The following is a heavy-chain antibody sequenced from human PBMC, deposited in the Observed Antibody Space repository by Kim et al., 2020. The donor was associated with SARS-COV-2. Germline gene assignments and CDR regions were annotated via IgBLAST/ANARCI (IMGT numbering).Heavy chain of an antibody. J-gene: IGHJ4*02. Sequence: ADSVKGRFTISRDKSKNTLYLQMNSLRAEDTALYYCAKGPSTVVTPADYWGQGTLVTVSS. V-gene: IGHV3-23*01. CDR3: AKGPSTVVTPADY. D-gene: IGHD4-17*01.